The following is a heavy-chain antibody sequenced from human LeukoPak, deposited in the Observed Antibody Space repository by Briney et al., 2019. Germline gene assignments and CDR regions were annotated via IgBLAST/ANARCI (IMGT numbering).Heavy chain of an antibody. CDR2: IYYSGST. D-gene: IGHD1-26*01. CDR3: ARHRTGGGSYLKGDWFDP. J-gene: IGHJ5*02. V-gene: IGHV4-39*01. CDR1: GGSISSSSYY. Sequence: SETLSLTCTVSGGSISSSSYYWGWIRQPPGKGLEWIGSIYYSGSTYYNPSLKSRVTISVDTSKNQFSLKLSSVTAADTAVYYCARHRTGGGSYLKGDWFDPWGQGTLVTVSS.